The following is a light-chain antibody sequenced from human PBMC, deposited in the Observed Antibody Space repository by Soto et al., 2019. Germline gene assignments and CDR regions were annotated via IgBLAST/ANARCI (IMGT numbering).Light chain of an antibody. CDR1: QSVNNDY. J-gene: IGKJ1*01. V-gene: IGKV3-20*01. CDR2: GAS. CDR3: QQYGSSPWT. Sequence: EIVLTQSPGTLSLSPGERAALSCRASQSVNNDYLSWYHQKPGRAPRLVIYGASKRATGIPDSLSGSGSGTDFTLTISRLEPEDFAVYYCQQYGSSPWTFGQGTNVEIK.